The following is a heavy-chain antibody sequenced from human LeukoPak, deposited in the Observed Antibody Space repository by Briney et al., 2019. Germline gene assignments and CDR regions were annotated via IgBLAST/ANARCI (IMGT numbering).Heavy chain of an antibody. V-gene: IGHV3-23*01. J-gene: IGHJ4*02. CDR2: ISASGGST. D-gene: IGHD2-21*02. Sequence: GGSLRLSCAASGFTFSSCAMNWVRQAPMKGLEWVSSISASGGSTDYADSVKGRFTISRDNSKNTLYLQMHSLRAEDTAVYYCAKDTSDSYYFDDWGQGTLVTVSS. CDR1: GFTFSSCA. CDR3: AKDTSDSYYFDD.